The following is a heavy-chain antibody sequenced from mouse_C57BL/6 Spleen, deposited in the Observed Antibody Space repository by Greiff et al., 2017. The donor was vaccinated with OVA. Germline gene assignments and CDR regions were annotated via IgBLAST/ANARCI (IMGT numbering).Heavy chain of an antibody. CDR3: ARYDYLAY. CDR1: GFAFSSYW. J-gene: IGHJ3*01. CDR2: IYPGDGDT. Sequence: VKLMESGAELVKPGASVKISCKASGFAFSSYWMTWVKQRPGKGLEWIGQIYPGDGDTNYTGKFKGKATLTADKSSSTAYLQLSSLTSEDSAVYFCARYDYLAYWGQGTLVTVAA. D-gene: IGHD2-4*01. V-gene: IGHV1-80*01.